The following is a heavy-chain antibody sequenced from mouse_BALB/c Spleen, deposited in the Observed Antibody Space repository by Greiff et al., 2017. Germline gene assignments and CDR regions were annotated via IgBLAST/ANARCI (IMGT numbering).Heavy chain of an antibody. CDR3: ARAMRLRLAMDY. Sequence: ESGPGLVKPSQSLSLTCSVTGYSITSGYYWNWIRQFPGNKLEWMGYISYDGSNNYNPSLKNRISITRDTSKNQFFLKLNSVTTEDTATYYCARAMRLRLAMDYWGQGTSVTVSS. CDR1: GYSITSGYY. D-gene: IGHD2-2*01. CDR2: ISYDGSN. V-gene: IGHV3-6*02. J-gene: IGHJ4*01.